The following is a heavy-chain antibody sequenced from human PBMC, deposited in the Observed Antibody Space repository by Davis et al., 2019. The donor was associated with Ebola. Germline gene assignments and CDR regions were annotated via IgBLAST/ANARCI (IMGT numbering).Heavy chain of an antibody. CDR3: ARVVGYCSGGSCYYNDAFDI. V-gene: IGHV1-8*01. Sequence: ASVKVSCKASGYTFTSYDINWVRQATGQGLEWMGWMNPNSGNTGYAQKFQGRVTMTRDTSTSTVYMELSSLRSEDTAVYYCARVVGYCSGGSCYYNDAFDIWGQGTMVTVSS. CDR1: GYTFTSYD. D-gene: IGHD2-15*01. CDR2: MNPNSGNT. J-gene: IGHJ3*02.